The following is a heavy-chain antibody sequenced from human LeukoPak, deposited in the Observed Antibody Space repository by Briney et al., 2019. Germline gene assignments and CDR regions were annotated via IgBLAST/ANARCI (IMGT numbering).Heavy chain of an antibody. D-gene: IGHD4-17*01. Sequence: GGSLRLSCAASGFTFSSYEMNWVRQAPGKGLEGGSYISSSGSTIYYADSVKRRFTISRDNAKNSLYLQMTSLRAEDTSVYYCARDTNGDGWFDPWGQGTLVTVSS. CDR2: ISSSGSTI. V-gene: IGHV3-48*03. J-gene: IGHJ5*02. CDR1: GFTFSSYE. CDR3: ARDTNGDGWFDP.